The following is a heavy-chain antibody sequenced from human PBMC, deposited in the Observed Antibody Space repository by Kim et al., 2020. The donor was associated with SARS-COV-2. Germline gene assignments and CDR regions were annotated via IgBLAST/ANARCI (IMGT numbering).Heavy chain of an antibody. D-gene: IGHD6-13*01. CDR3: ATFRASVAAPGPEKYYFDY. CDR2: IYHSGST. J-gene: IGHJ4*02. V-gene: IGHV4-38-2*02. CDR1: GYSISSAYY. Sequence: SETLSLTCTVSGYSISSAYYWGWIRQPPGKGLEWIGSIYHSGSTYYNPSLKSRVTISVDTSKNQFSLKLSSVTAADTAVYYCATFRASVAAPGPEKYYFDYWGQGTLVTVSS.